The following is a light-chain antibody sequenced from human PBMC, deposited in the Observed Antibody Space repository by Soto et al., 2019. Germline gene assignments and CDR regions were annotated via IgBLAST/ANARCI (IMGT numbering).Light chain of an antibody. Sequence: DIPMTQSPSTQSASVGDRVTIACRASQSISSWLAWYQQKPGKAPKLLIYKASSLESGVPSRFSGSGSGTEFTLAISGLQPDDLATYYCQQYSTYPFTFGPGTKVEIK. V-gene: IGKV1-5*03. CDR2: KAS. CDR1: QSISSW. J-gene: IGKJ3*01. CDR3: QQYSTYPFT.